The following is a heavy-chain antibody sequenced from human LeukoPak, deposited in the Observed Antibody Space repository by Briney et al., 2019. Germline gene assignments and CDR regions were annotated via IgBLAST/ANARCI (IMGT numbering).Heavy chain of an antibody. CDR2: IYTSGST. D-gene: IGHD2-15*01. CDR3: ARGEGARRAGGSGGHVTFDY. V-gene: IGHV4-61*02. CDR1: GGSISSGSYY. Sequence: ASETLSLTCTVSGGSISSGSYYWSWIRQPAGKGLEWIGRIYTSGSTNYNPSLKSRVTISVDTSKNQFSLKLSSATAADTAVYYCARGEGARRAGGSGGHVTFDYWGQGTLVTVSS. J-gene: IGHJ4*02.